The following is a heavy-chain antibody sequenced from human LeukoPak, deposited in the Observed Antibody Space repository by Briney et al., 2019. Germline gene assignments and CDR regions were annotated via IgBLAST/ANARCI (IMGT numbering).Heavy chain of an antibody. CDR2: ISWNSGSI. Sequence: GGSLGLSCAASGFTFDDYAMHWVRQAPGKGLEWVSGISWNSGSIGYADSVKGRFTISRDNAKNSLYLQMNSLRAEDTAVYYCASAVSWPCDYWGQGTLVTVSS. D-gene: IGHD6-13*01. J-gene: IGHJ4*02. CDR1: GFTFDDYA. CDR3: ASAVSWPCDY. V-gene: IGHV3-9*01.